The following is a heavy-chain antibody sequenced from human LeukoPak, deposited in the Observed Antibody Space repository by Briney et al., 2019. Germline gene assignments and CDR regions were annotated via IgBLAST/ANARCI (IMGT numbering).Heavy chain of an antibody. CDR1: GFTFSSYE. Sequence: GGSLRLSCAASGFTFSSYEMNWVRQAPGKGLEWVSYISSSGSTIYYADSVKGRFTISRDNAKNSLYLQMNSLRAEDTAVYYCARMETAAGIVFDYWGQGTLVTVSS. D-gene: IGHD6-13*01. CDR2: ISSSGSTI. V-gene: IGHV3-48*03. CDR3: ARMETAAGIVFDY. J-gene: IGHJ4*02.